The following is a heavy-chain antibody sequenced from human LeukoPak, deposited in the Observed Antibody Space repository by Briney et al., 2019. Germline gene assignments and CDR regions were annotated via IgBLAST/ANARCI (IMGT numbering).Heavy chain of an antibody. D-gene: IGHD6-13*01. J-gene: IGHJ4*02. CDR1: GYSFTSYW. CDR3: ARLAISSIWSVYFDY. Sequence: GESLKISCKGSGYSFTSYWIGWVRQMPGKGLEWMGIINPGDSNTRYSPSFQGQVTISADKSISTAYLQWSSLKASDTAMYYCARLAISSIWSVYFDYWGQGTLVTVSS. CDR2: INPGDSNT. V-gene: IGHV5-51*01.